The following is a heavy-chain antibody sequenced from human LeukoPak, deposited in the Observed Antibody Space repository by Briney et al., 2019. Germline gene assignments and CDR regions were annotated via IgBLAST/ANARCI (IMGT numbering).Heavy chain of an antibody. D-gene: IGHD6-19*01. V-gene: IGHV3-48*01. CDR1: GFTFSSYS. Sequence: GGSVRLSCAASGFTFSSYSMNWVRQAPGKGLEWVSYISSSSSTIYYADSVKGRFTISRDNAKNSLYLQMNSLRAEDTAVYYCARGRSGWYEDFWGQGTLVTVSS. CDR3: ARGRSGWYEDF. CDR2: ISSSSSTI. J-gene: IGHJ4*02.